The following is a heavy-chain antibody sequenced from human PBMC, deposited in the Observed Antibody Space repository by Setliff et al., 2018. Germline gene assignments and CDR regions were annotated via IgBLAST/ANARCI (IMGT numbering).Heavy chain of an antibody. CDR3: ARVAGRGRYWYFDL. Sequence: GGSLRLSCAASGFTFSSYSINWVRQAPGKGLEWVSYISSSSSSTIYYADSVKGRFTISRDNAKNSLYLRMNSLRAEDTAVYYCARVAGRGRYWYFDLWGRGTLVTVSS. CDR2: ISSSSSSTI. J-gene: IGHJ2*01. V-gene: IGHV3-48*04. CDR1: GFTFSSYS.